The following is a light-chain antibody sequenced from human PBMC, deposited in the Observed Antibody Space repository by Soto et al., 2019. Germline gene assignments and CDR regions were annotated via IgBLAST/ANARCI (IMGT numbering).Light chain of an antibody. V-gene: IGKV3-15*01. J-gene: IGKJ1*01. Sequence: EIVMTQSPATLSVSPGERATLSCRASQSVDSKLAWYQQKPGQGPRLLIYGASSRATGIPARCSGSGSGTEFTLTISSLQSEDFAVYYCQHYSTWLWTFGKGTKVEIK. CDR2: GAS. CDR3: QHYSTWLWT. CDR1: QSVDSK.